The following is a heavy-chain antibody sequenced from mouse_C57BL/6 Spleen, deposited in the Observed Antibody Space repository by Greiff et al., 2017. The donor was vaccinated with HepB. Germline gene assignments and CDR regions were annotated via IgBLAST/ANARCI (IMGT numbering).Heavy chain of an antibody. Sequence: EVKLVESGGGLVKPGGSLKLSCAASGFTFSSYAMSWVRQTPEKRLEWVATISDGGSYTYYPDNVKGRFTISRDNAKNNLYLQMSHLKSEDTAMYYCARGHYGSSSSSYWYFDVWGTGTTVTVSS. CDR2: ISDGGSYT. CDR3: ARGHYGSSSSSYWYFDV. J-gene: IGHJ1*03. V-gene: IGHV5-4*03. CDR1: GFTFSSYA. D-gene: IGHD1-1*01.